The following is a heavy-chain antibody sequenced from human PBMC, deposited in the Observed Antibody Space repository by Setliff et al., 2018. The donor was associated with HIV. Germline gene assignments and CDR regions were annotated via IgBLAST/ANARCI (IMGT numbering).Heavy chain of an antibody. D-gene: IGHD3-16*01. J-gene: IGHJ3*02. CDR2: ISSSSSTK. CDR1: GFNFSMYS. Sequence: GGSLRLSCAASGFNFSMYSMNWVRQAPGKGLEWVSYISSSSSTKYYADSVKGRFTISRDNSKNMVYLQINSLRPEDTAVYYCARDPGLPVVAFDIWGQGTMVTVSS. CDR3: ARDPGLPVVAFDI. V-gene: IGHV3-48*01.